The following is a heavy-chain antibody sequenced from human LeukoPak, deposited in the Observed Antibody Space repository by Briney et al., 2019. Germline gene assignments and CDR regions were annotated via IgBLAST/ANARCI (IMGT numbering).Heavy chain of an antibody. CDR1: GFTFSSYS. CDR2: ISTSSSYI. Sequence: GGSLRLSCAASGFTFSSYSMNWVRQAPGKGLEWVSFISTSSSYIYYADSVKGRCTISRDNAKNSLSLQMNSLKAEDTAVYYCARDHDWDYMDVWGKGTTVTASS. CDR3: ARDHDWDYMDV. D-gene: IGHD3-9*01. J-gene: IGHJ6*03. V-gene: IGHV3-21*01.